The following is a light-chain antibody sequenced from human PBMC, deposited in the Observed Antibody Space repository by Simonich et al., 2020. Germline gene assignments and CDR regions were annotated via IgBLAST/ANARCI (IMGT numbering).Light chain of an antibody. J-gene: IGKJ2*01. V-gene: IGKV3-15*01. CDR3: QQYNSYSMYT. CDR2: GAS. Sequence: EIVMTQSPATLSVSPGERATLSCRASQSVGSNLAWYQQKPGQAPRLLIYGASTRATGIPARLSGSGSGTEFTLTISSMQSEDFATYYCQQYNSYSMYTFGQGTKLEIK. CDR1: QSVGSN.